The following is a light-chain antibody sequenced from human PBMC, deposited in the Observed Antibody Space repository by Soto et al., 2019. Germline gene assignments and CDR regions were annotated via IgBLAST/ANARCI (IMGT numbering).Light chain of an antibody. J-gene: IGKJ2*01. CDR3: QQYDNWPHT. V-gene: IGKV3-15*01. CDR2: GTS. Sequence: EMVMTQSPATLSVSPGERATLSCRASQNLSRNLAWYQQEPGQAPRLLIYGTSTRATGIPARFSGSGSGTDFTLTISSLPSEDVAVYYCQQYDNWPHTFGQGTKLEIK. CDR1: QNLSRN.